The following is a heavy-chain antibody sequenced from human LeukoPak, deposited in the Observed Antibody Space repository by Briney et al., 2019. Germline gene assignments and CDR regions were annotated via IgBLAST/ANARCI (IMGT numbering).Heavy chain of an antibody. CDR2: ISYDGSNK. D-gene: IGHD3-22*01. J-gene: IGHJ4*02. CDR1: GFTFSSYA. CDR3: ARDRLYYYDSTVSCLHY. Sequence: WGSLRLSCAASGFTFSSYAMHWVRQAPGKGLEWVAVISYDGSNKYYADSVKGRFTISRDNSKNTLYLQMNSLRAEDTAVYYCARDRLYYYDSTVSCLHYWGQGTLVTVSS. V-gene: IGHV3-30-3*01.